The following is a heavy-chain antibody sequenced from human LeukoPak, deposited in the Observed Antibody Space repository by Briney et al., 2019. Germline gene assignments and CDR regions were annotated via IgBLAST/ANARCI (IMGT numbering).Heavy chain of an antibody. Sequence: PGGSLRLSPAASGLSFSYYGMHWIRSATVKGLDWVAVMSYDGTNKYYGDSVKGRFTISRDNSKNTLYLQMNSLRAEDTAIYCCAKGVRGVLYGMDVWGQGTTVTVSS. V-gene: IGHV3-30*18. CDR2: MSYDGTNK. J-gene: IGHJ6*02. CDR3: AKGVRGVLYGMDV. D-gene: IGHD3-10*01. CDR1: GLSFSYYG.